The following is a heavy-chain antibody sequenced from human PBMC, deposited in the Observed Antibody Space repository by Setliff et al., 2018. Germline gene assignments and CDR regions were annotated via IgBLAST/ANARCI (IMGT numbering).Heavy chain of an antibody. V-gene: IGHV4-39*01. CDR2: INYSGIT. J-gene: IGHJ4*02. Sequence: SETLSLTCSVSGDSISSSSYYWGWIRQPPGKGLEWIGSINYSGITYYSPSLKSRVIVSVDTSKNQFSLRLSSVTAADTAVYYCARTGTYRYFDYWGQVALVTVSS. CDR3: ARTGTYRYFDY. D-gene: IGHD1-1*01. CDR1: GDSISSSSYY.